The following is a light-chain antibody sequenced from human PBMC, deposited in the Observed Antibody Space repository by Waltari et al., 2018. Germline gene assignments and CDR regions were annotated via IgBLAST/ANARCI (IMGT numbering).Light chain of an antibody. CDR3: QRYDNLPVFA. CDR1: QDISNY. J-gene: IGKJ3*01. V-gene: IGKV1-33*01. CDR2: DAT. Sequence: DIQMTQSPFSLSASVGDRVTLTCQASQDISNYLNWYQQQPGKAPKLLVHDATKLEIGVPSRFSGSQSGTHYTLTINSLQPEDIATYYCQRYDNLPVFAFGPGTKVHIK.